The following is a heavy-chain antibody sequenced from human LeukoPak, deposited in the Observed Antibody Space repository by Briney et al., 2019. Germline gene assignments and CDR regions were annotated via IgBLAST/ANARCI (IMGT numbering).Heavy chain of an antibody. J-gene: IGHJ4*02. CDR1: GYSISSGYY. Sequence: SSETLSLTCTVSGYSISSGYYWGWIRQPPGKGLEWIGTIYYSGSTYYNPSLKSRVTISVDTSKNQFSLKLSSVTAADTAVYYCARVPTVTFFDYWGQGTLVTVSS. CDR3: ARVPTVTFFDY. D-gene: IGHD4-17*01. V-gene: IGHV4-38-2*02. CDR2: IYYSGST.